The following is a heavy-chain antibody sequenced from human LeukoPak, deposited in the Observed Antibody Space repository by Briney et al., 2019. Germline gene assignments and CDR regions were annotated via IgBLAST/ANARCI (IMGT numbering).Heavy chain of an antibody. CDR1: GLTFTNAW. V-gene: IGHV3-15*01. CDR2: IKTKTDGGTT. J-gene: IGHJ4*02. D-gene: IGHD2-15*01. Sequence: GGSLRLSCAVSGLTFTNAWMSWVRQAPGKGLEWVGRIKTKTDGGTTDHTAPVKGRFTISRDDSKNMLYLQMNSLNAEDTGVYYCATSGQRWSYFDYWGQGTLVTVSS. CDR3: ATSGQRWSYFDY.